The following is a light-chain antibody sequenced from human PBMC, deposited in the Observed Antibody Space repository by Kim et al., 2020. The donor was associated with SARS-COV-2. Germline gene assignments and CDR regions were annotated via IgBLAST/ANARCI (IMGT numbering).Light chain of an antibody. CDR1: SRYVGGENY. CDR2: AVS. J-gene: IGLJ1*01. CDR3: TSYTTSSTYV. Sequence: PLVTISCTGTSRYVGGENYVSWHQQHPGKAPKVLIYAVSKRPSGVSNRFSGSKSGNTASLTISGLQAEDEADYYCTSYTTSSTYVFGTGTKVTVL. V-gene: IGLV2-14*03.